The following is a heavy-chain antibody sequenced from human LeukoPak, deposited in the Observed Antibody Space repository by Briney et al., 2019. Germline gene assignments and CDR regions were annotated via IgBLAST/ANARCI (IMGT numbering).Heavy chain of an antibody. CDR3: ARGHLDRYFDWLLGSGAFDI. CDR2: INHSGST. J-gene: IGHJ3*02. Sequence: GSLRLSCVASGFTFSDYFMSWIRQPPGKGLELIGEINHSGSTNYNPSLKSRVTISVDTSKNQFSLKLSSVTAADTAVYYCARGHLDRYFDWLLGSGAFDIWGQGTMVTVSS. D-gene: IGHD3-9*01. V-gene: IGHV4-34*01. CDR1: GFTFSDYF.